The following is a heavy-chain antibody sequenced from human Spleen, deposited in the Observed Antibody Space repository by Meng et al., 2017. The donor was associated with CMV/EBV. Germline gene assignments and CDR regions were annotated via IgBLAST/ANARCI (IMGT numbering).Heavy chain of an antibody. CDR1: YG. Sequence: YGISWVRQAPGQGLEWMGWISAYNGNTNYAQILQGRVTMTTDTSTSTAYMELRSLRSDDTAVYYCARDRPNIAVVPVAPPYYGMDVWGQGTTVTVSS. J-gene: IGHJ6*02. CDR3: ARDRPNIAVVPVAPPYYGMDV. V-gene: IGHV1-18*01. D-gene: IGHD2-2*01. CDR2: ISAYNGNT.